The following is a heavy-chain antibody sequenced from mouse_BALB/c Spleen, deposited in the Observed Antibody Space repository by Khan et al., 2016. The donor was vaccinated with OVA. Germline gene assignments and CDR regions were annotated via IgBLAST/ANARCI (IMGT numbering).Heavy chain of an antibody. V-gene: IGHV9-3-1*01. CDR2: INTYTGEP. CDR3: ARSNGNYWFAY. D-gene: IGHD2-1*01. J-gene: IGHJ3*01. CDR1: GYTRTNYG. Sequence: QFQLVQSGPELKKPGETVKISCKASGYTRTNYGMTWVKQAPGKGLKWMGWINTYTGEPTYAEDFQGRIAFSLETPASTAYLQINNLKNEDTATYFCARSNGNYWFAYWGQGTLVTVSA.